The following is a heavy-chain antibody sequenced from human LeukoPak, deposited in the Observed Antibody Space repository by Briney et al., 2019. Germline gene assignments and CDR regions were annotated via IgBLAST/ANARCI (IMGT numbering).Heavy chain of an antibody. D-gene: IGHD6-19*01. CDR3: ARHPAVAGYYFDY. CDR1: GGSISSYH. J-gene: IGHJ4*02. CDR2: IYYSGST. Sequence: SETLSLTCTVSGGSISSYHWSWIRQPPGKGLEWIGYIYYSGSTNYNPSLKSRVHISVDTSKNQFSLKLSSVTAADTAVYCCARHPAVAGYYFDYWGQGTLVTVSS. V-gene: IGHV4-59*08.